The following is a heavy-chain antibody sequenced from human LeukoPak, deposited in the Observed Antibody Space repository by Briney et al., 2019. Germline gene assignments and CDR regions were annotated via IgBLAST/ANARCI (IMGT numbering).Heavy chain of an antibody. CDR3: AKGGCSSTSCSLGH. D-gene: IGHD2-2*01. V-gene: IGHV3-23*01. Sequence: GRSLRLSCAASDFTFSSYAMSWVRQAPGKGLEWVSAISSSGGSTYYAGSVKGRFTISRDNSMNTLYLQMNRLRAEDTAVYYCAKGGCSSTSCSLGHWGQGTLVTVSS. J-gene: IGHJ4*02. CDR1: DFTFSSYA. CDR2: ISSSGGST.